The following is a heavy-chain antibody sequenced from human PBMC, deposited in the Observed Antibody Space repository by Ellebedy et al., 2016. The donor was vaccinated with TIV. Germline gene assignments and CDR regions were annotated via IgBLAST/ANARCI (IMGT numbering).Heavy chain of an antibody. CDR2: NNVNTGRT. Sequence: AASVKVSCKASGYTFTGYDFIWVRQASGQGLEWMAWNNVNTGRTGFAQKFQGRVTITADTSSDTAYMELSSLRSEDTALYYCATMIWKAAPVGHWGQGTLVTVSS. V-gene: IGHV1-8*01. CDR3: ATMIWKAAPVGH. J-gene: IGHJ4*02. CDR1: GYTFTGYD. D-gene: IGHD1-1*01.